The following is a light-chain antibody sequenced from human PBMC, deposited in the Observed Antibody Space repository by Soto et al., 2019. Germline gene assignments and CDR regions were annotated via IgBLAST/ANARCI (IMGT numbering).Light chain of an antibody. CDR3: CSYAGSSSYV. Sequence: LTQPASVSGSPGQSITISCTGTSSDDGSYNLVSWYQQHPGKATKLMIYEVSKRPSGVSNRFSGSKSGNTASLTISGLQAEDEADYYCCSYAGSSSYVFGTGTKVTVL. J-gene: IGLJ1*01. V-gene: IGLV2-23*02. CDR2: EVS. CDR1: SSDDGSYNL.